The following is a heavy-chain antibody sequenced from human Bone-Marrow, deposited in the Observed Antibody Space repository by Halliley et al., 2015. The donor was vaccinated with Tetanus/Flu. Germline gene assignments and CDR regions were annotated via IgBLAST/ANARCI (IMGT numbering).Heavy chain of an antibody. V-gene: IGHV3-30*04. CDR3: ARDAFDYHDYNYFDP. J-gene: IGHJ5*02. CDR1: GFTLTSYA. Sequence: SLRLSCAASGFTLTSYAMHWVRQAPAKGLEWVAVISYDGTDKYYTDSVKGRFSISRDKSKNTLYLQMNSLTPEDTAVYYCARDAFDYHDYNYFDPWGQGTLVPVSS. D-gene: IGHD4-17*01. CDR2: ISYDGTDK.